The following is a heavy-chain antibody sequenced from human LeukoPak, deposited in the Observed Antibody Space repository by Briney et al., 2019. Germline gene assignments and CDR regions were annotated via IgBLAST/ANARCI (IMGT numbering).Heavy chain of an antibody. V-gene: IGHV3-11*01. CDR2: ISGSGSDI. J-gene: IGHJ4*02. CDR3: ARGPGRSGSDY. Sequence: GGSLRLSCAASGFTFSIYWMSWVRQAPGKGLEWLSYISGSGSDIDYAGSVKGRFTISRDNAKNSLYLQMNSLRAEDTAVYYCARGPGRSGSDYWGQGTLVTVSS. CDR1: GFTFSIYW. D-gene: IGHD6-19*01.